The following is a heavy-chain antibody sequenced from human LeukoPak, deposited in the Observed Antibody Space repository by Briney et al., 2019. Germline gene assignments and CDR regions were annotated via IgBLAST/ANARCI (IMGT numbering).Heavy chain of an antibody. V-gene: IGHV3-23*01. CDR2: ISGSASSL. Sequence: PGGSLTLSCAASGFIFSSYGMAWVRQAPGKGLEWVTGISGSASSLDYADPVKGRFTISRDNSKNTVHLQMNSLRAEDTAVYYCARYFSMVRGGFDYWGQGNQVTVSS. D-gene: IGHD3-10*01. CDR3: ARYFSMVRGGFDY. J-gene: IGHJ4*02. CDR1: GFIFSSYG.